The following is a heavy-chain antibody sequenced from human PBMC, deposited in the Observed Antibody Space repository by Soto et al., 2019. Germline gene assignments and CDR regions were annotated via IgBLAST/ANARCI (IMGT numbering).Heavy chain of an antibody. CDR1: GFSFSISP. CDR3: ARDQSVVVTAIMDWYFDL. V-gene: IGHV3-48*02. D-gene: IGHD2-21*02. J-gene: IGHJ2*01. CDR2: ISSSSSTI. Sequence: GGSLRLSCAASGFSFSISPMHWVRQAPGKGLEWVSYISSSSSTIYYADSVKGRFTISRDNAKNSLYLQMNSLRDEDTAVYYCARDQSVVVTAIMDWYFDLWGRGTLVTVSS.